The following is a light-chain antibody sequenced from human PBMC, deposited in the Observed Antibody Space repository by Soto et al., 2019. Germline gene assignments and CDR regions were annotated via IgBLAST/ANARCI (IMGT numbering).Light chain of an antibody. Sequence: EIVLTQIPGTLSLSPGDRATLSCRASHNVATNYLAWYQQKPGQAPRLLIYGASNRATGIPDRFSGTGSGTDFSLTISRLEPEDFAVYFCQKYGTSPLTFGGGTKVEIK. J-gene: IGKJ4*01. CDR1: HNVATNY. V-gene: IGKV3-20*01. CDR3: QKYGTSPLT. CDR2: GAS.